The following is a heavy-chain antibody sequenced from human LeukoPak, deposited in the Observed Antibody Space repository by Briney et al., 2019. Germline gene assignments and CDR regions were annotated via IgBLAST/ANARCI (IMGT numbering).Heavy chain of an antibody. D-gene: IGHD6-13*01. CDR2: IYYSGST. V-gene: IGHV4-39*07. Sequence: SETLSLTCTVSGGSISSSSYYWDWIRQPPGKGLEWMGSIYYSGSTNYNPSPKSRVIISVDTSKNQFSLKLSSVTAADTAVYYCARVYYSRSSDYWYFDLWGRGTLVTVSS. CDR1: GGSISSSSYY. CDR3: ARVYYSRSSDYWYFDL. J-gene: IGHJ2*01.